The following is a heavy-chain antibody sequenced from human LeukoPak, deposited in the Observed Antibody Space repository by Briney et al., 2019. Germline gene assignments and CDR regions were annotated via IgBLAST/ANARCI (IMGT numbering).Heavy chain of an antibody. V-gene: IGHV3-48*01. J-gene: IGHJ4*02. D-gene: IGHD2-15*01. CDR1: GFTFSGYT. CDR2: ISSSGTAM. CDR3: ARVSYSPPPTPFDY. Sequence: PGGSLRLSCAASGFTFSGYTMFWVRQAPGMGLEWVSYISSSGTAMDYADSVKGRFTISRDNAKNSLYLQMNSLRAEDTAVYYCARVSYSPPPTPFDYWGQGTRVTVSS.